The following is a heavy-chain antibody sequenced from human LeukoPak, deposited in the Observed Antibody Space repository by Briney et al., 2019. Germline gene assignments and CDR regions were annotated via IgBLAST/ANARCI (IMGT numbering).Heavy chain of an antibody. D-gene: IGHD3-16*01. J-gene: IGHJ4*02. CDR2: IIPIFGTA. CDR3: AREQNWGFHY. V-gene: IGHV1-69*05. Sequence: SVKVSCKASGGTFSSYAISWVRQAPGQGPEWMGRIIPIFGTANYAQKFQGRVTITTDESTSTVYMEMSRLTSDDTAIYFCAREQNWGFHYWGQGTLVTVSS. CDR1: GGTFSSYA.